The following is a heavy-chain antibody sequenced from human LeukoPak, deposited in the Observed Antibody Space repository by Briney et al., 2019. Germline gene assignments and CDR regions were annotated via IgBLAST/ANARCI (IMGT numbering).Heavy chain of an antibody. CDR1: GGSISSGDYY. Sequence: SETLSLTCTVSGGSISSGDYYWSWIRQPPVKGLEWIGEVNHSGGTNYNPSLKSRVTISVDTSKNQFSLKLSSVTAADTAVYYCASWNLITPFDAFDIWGQGTMVTVSS. D-gene: IGHD1-1*01. CDR2: VNHSGGT. CDR3: ASWNLITPFDAFDI. V-gene: IGHV4-30-4*02. J-gene: IGHJ3*02.